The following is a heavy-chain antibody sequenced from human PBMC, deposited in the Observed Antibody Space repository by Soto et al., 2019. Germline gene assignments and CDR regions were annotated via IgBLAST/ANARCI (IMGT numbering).Heavy chain of an antibody. J-gene: IGHJ6*02. D-gene: IGHD3-22*01. Sequence: SETLSLTCTVSGGSISSGGYYWSWIRQHPGKGLEWIGYIYYSGSTYYNPSLKSRVTISVDTSKNQFSLKLSSVTAADTAVYYCARSHYYDSSGYVRYYYYYGTDVWGQGTTVTVSS. CDR2: IYYSGST. CDR1: GGSISSGGYY. V-gene: IGHV4-31*03. CDR3: ARSHYYDSSGYVRYYYYYGTDV.